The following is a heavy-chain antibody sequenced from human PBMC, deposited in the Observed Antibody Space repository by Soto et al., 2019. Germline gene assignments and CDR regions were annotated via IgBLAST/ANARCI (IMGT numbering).Heavy chain of an antibody. CDR1: GFSLSTSGVG. V-gene: IGHV2-5*02. CDR2: IYWDDEK. Sequence: SGPTLVNPTQTLTLTCIFSGFSLSTSGVGVGWIRQPPGKALEWLALIYWDDEKRYSPSLKSRLTITKDTSKNQVVLTMTNIDPVDTATYYCAHRLQASSSFQNWFDPWGQGTLVTVSS. D-gene: IGHD2-2*01. CDR3: AHRLQASSSFQNWFDP. J-gene: IGHJ5*02.